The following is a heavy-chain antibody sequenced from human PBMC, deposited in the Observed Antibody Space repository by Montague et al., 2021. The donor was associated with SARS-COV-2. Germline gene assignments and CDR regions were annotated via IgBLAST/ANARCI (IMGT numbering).Heavy chain of an antibody. V-gene: IGHV4-39*01. CDR2: ISNGGRT. Sequence: SETLSLTCSVSGGSFDSDNFFWGWIRQPPGKRLEWIGVISNGGRTFDNPSLKSRVTISVHTSRNQLSLNVKSMTAADTAVYYCARHRRYDVVTYYPDFWGQGILVTVSS. CDR1: GGSFDSDNFF. D-gene: IGHD3-9*01. J-gene: IGHJ4*02. CDR3: ARHRRYDVVTYYPDF.